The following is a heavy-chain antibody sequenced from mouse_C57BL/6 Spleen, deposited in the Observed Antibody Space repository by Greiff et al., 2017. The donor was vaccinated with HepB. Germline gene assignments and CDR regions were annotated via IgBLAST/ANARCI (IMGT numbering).Heavy chain of an antibody. J-gene: IGHJ4*01. CDR3: ALFFYDYDGYYAMDY. D-gene: IGHD2-4*01. CDR2: IHPSDSDT. CDR1: GYTFTSYW. V-gene: IGHV1-74*01. Sequence: VQLQQPGAELVKPGASVKVSCKASGYTFTSYWMHWVKQRPGQGLEWIGRIHPSDSDTNYNQKFKGKATLTVDKSSSTAYMQLSSLTSEDSAVYYCALFFYDYDGYYAMDYWGQGTSVTVSS.